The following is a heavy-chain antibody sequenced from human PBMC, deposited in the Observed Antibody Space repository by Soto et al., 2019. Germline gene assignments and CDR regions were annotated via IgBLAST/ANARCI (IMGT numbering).Heavy chain of an antibody. CDR2: IVGGSGNT. V-gene: IGHV1-58*01. J-gene: IGHJ6*02. CDR3: AADYYGSGSYGVFGYYYYGMDV. Sequence: SVKVSWKASGFTFTSSAVQWVRQARGQRLEWIGWIVGGSGNTNYAQKFQERVTITRDMSTSTAYMELSSLRSEDTAVYYCAADYYGSGSYGVFGYYYYGMDVWGQGTTVTVSS. D-gene: IGHD3-10*01. CDR1: GFTFTSSA.